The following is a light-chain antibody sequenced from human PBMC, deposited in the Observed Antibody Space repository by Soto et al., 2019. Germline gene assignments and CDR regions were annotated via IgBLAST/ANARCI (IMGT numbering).Light chain of an antibody. CDR2: GAS. CDR1: QSVSSSY. CDR3: PQYGSSPPLT. V-gene: IGKV3-20*01. J-gene: IGKJ4*01. Sequence: EFVLTQSPGTLSLSPGERATLSCRASQSVSSSYLAWYQQKPGQAPRILIYGASTRATGIPDRFSGSGSGTDFTLTISRLEAEDYAVYYCPQYGSSPPLTFGGGTKVEIK.